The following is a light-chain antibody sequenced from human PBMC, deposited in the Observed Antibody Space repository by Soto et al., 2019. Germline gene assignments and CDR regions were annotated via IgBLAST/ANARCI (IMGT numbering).Light chain of an antibody. CDR2: AAS. J-gene: IGKJ1*01. V-gene: IGKV1-9*01. CDR1: QGISTY. Sequence: DIQLTQSPSFLSASVRDRVTITCRASQGISTYLAWYQQKQGKAPTLLIYAASTLQSEVPSRFSGSGSGTEFTLTISSLQPEDFATYYCQQLNTYPRTFGQGTKVEIK. CDR3: QQLNTYPRT.